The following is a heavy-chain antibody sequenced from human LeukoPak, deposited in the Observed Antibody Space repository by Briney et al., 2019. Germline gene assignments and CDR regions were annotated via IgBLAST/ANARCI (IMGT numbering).Heavy chain of an antibody. CDR1: GFTLSTHA. D-gene: IGHD3-10*01. CDR3: ARQGSYYGYFDY. CDR2: ISSSSSYI. V-gene: IGHV3-21*01. J-gene: IGHJ4*02. Sequence: PGGSLRLSCAASGFTLSTHAMNWVRQAPGKGLEWVSSISSSSSYIYYADSVKGRFTISRDNSKNTLYLQMNSLRAEDTAVYYCARQGSYYGYFDYWGQGTLVTVSS.